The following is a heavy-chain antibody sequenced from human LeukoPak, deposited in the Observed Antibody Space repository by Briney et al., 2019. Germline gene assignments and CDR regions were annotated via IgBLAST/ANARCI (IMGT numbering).Heavy chain of an antibody. CDR3: ARLKYYDFWSAPGAFDI. D-gene: IGHD3-3*01. Sequence: SETLSLTCAVSGYSISSGYYWGWIRQPPGKGLEWIGSIYHSGSTYYNPSLKSRVTISVDTSKNQFSLKLSSVTAADTAVYYRARLKYYDFWSAPGAFDIWGQGTMVTVSS. J-gene: IGHJ3*02. CDR1: GYSISSGYY. V-gene: IGHV4-38-2*01. CDR2: IYHSGST.